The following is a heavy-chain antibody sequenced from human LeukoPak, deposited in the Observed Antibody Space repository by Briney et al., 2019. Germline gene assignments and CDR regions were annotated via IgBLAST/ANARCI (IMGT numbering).Heavy chain of an antibody. CDR2: ISSSSSYI. D-gene: IGHD3-9*01. CDR1: GFTFNSYT. J-gene: IGHJ3*02. V-gene: IGHV3-21*06. CDR3: ARDTYDILTGYYKWAFDI. Sequence: KPGGSLRLSCAASGFTFNSYTMNWVRQAPGKGLEWVSSISSSSSYIYYADSVKGRFTISRDNAKNSLYLQMNSLRAEDTAVYYCARDTYDILTGYYKWAFDIWGQGTMVTVSS.